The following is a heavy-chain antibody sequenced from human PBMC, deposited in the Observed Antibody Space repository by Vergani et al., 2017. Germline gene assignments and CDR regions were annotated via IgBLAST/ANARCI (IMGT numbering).Heavy chain of an antibody. CDR3: ARGQWLPTFSFDY. CDR1: GYTFTGYY. D-gene: IGHD6-19*01. Sequence: QVQLVQSGAEVKKPGASVKVSCKASGYTFTGYYMHWVRQAPGQGLEWMGWINPNSGSTNYAQKFQGRVTMTMDTSISTAYMELSRLRSDDTAVDYCARGQWLPTFSFDYWGQGTLVTVSS. CDR2: INPNSGST. V-gene: IGHV1-2*02. J-gene: IGHJ4*02.